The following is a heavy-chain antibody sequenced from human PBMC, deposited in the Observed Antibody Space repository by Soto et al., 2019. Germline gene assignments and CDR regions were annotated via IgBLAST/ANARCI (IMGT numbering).Heavy chain of an antibody. J-gene: IGHJ5*01. D-gene: IGHD3-16*01. CDR3: ARSWFGHQVHWFDS. V-gene: IGHV4-59*12. CDR1: GGSISGYY. CDR2: IYYSGST. Sequence: SETLSLTCTVSGGSISGYYWSWIRQPPGKGLEWIGYIYYSGSTNYNPSLKSRVTISIDTSKNQFSLHLNSVTLEDTAVYYCARSWFGHQVHWFDSWGQGTLVTVSS.